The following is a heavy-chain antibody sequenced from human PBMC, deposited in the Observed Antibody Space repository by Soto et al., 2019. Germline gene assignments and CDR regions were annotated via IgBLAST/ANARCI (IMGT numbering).Heavy chain of an antibody. CDR3: ARDRRYCSSTSCYGAFDI. D-gene: IGHD2-2*01. J-gene: IGHJ3*02. V-gene: IGHV1-24*01. CDR2: FDPEDGET. Sequence: GASVKVSCKVSGYTLTELSMHWVRQAPGKGLEWMGGFDPEDGETIYAQKFQGRVTMTEDTSTDTAYMELSSLRSEDTAVYYCARDRRYCSSTSCYGAFDIWGQGTMVTVSS. CDR1: GYTLTELS.